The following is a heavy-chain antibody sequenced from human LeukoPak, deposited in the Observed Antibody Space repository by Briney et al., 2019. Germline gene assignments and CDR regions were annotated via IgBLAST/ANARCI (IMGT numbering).Heavy chain of an antibody. D-gene: IGHD3-16*01. CDR2: IDYSGST. CDR1: GDSISSYY. V-gene: IGHV4-59*01. CDR3: ARGSYGDY. J-gene: IGHJ4*02. Sequence: PSETLTLTCTVSGDSISSYYWSWIRQSPGKGLEWIGYIDYSGSTNYNPSLKSRVTISVDMSKNQFSLKLSSVTAADTAVYYCARGSYGDYWGQGTLVTVSS.